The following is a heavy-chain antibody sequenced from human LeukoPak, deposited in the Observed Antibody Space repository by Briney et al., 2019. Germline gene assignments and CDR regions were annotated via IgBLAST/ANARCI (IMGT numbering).Heavy chain of an antibody. V-gene: IGHV4-39*01. J-gene: IGHJ4*02. Sequence: PSETLSLTCTVSGGSMDRLPWNWIRQPPGKGLEWIGNIYYSGTTYYNPSLKSRVTISIDTSKKQFSLKLTSVTAADTAVYYCVRRVLSFSRPSNFDYWGQGILVTLSS. CDR3: VRRVLSFSRPSNFDY. CDR2: IYYSGTT. CDR1: GGSMDRLP. D-gene: IGHD2-2*01.